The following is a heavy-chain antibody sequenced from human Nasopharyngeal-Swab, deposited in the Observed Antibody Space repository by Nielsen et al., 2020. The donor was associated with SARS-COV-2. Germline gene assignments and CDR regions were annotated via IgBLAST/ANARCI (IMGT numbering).Heavy chain of an antibody. D-gene: IGHD3-10*01. CDR2: IKSKTDGGTT. Sequence: GESLKISCAASGFTFSNAWMNWVRQAPGKGLEWVGRIKSKTDGGTTDYAAPVKGRFTISRDDSKNTLYLQMDSLTTEDSGMYHCADGGLNWVDPWGQGTLVTVPS. CDR3: ADGGLNWVDP. CDR1: GFTFSNAW. V-gene: IGHV3-15*07. J-gene: IGHJ5*02.